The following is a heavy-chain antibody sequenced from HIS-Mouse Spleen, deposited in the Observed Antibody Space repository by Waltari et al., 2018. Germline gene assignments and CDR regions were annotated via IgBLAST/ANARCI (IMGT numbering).Heavy chain of an antibody. J-gene: IGHJ4*02. D-gene: IGHD1-26*01. CDR1: GGSFSGYY. Sequence: QVQLQQWGAGLLKPSETLSLTCAVYGGSFSGYYWSWIRQPPGKGLEWIGEINHSRSTNYTPSLKSRVTISVEPSKNQFSLKLSSVTAADTAVYYCARMGPASGSYGDYWGQGTLVTVSS. CDR2: INHSRST. V-gene: IGHV4-34*01. CDR3: ARMGPASGSYGDY.